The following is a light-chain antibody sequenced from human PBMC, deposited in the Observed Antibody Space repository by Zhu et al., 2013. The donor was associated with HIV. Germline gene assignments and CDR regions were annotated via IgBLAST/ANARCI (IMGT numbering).Light chain of an antibody. V-gene: IGKV1-39*01. CDR3: QQNYGSPWT. J-gene: IGKJ1*01. CDR1: ESITTY. Sequence: DIQLTQSPSSLSASVGDRVTFTCRASESITTYLNWYQQKAGNAPRLVIYGASTLQNGVPSRFSGSGSEREFTLTISGLQPEDFATYFCQQNYGSPWTFGQGTQVEVK. CDR2: GAS.